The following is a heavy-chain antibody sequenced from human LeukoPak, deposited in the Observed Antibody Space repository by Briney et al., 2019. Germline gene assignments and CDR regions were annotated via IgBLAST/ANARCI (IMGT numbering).Heavy chain of an antibody. CDR2: IDPNNGGT. Sequence: ASVKVSCKASGYTLTDYYMHWVRQAPGQGLEWMGWIDPNNGGTRYAQKFQGRVTMTRDTSISTAYMELSSLRSDDTAVYYCTRVAGYCSVGSCYFLYWGQGILVNVAS. D-gene: IGHD2-15*01. CDR3: TRVAGYCSVGSCYFLY. V-gene: IGHV1-2*02. CDR1: GYTLTDYY. J-gene: IGHJ4*02.